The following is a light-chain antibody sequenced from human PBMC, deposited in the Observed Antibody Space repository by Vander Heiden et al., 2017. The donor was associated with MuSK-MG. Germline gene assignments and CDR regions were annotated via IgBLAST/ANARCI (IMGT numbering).Light chain of an antibody. V-gene: IGLV2-14*03. J-gene: IGLJ2*01. Sequence: QYALAQPAAVSGPLGQSNTFSSRWSPLALPGFNYVSWYQQHPGTAPKLILFNVSGRPAGVSIRFSGAKSGDTASLTISDLQSDDEAFYYCSSYTGSTSLIFGGGTKVTVL. CDR1: PLALPGFNY. CDR3: SSYTGSTSLI. CDR2: NVS.